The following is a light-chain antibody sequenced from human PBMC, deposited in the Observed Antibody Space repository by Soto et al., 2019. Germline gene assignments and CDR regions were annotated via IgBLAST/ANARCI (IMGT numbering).Light chain of an antibody. CDR3: QQYGISPT. CDR1: HSVSSNY. CDR2: DVS. V-gene: IGKV3-20*01. J-gene: IGKJ1*01. Sequence: EIVSTQSPGTLSLSPGARATLSCRSSHSVSSNYLAWYQQKPGQAPRLLIYDVSSRATGIPDRFSGSGSGTDFTLTISSLEPVHFAVYYCQQYGISPTFVQGTKVEIK.